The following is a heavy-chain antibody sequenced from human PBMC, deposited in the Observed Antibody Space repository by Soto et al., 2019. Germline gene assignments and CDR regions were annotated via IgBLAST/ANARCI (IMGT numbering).Heavy chain of an antibody. V-gene: IGHV4-34*01. CDR2: INHSGST. J-gene: IGHJ4*02. Sequence: PSETLSLTCAVYGGSFSGYYWIWIRQPPGKGLEWIGEINHSGSTNYNPSLKSRVTISVDTSKNQFSLKLSSVTAADTAVYYCARGRLGYYGSGSPQTSSDYWGQGTLVTVSS. CDR1: GGSFSGYY. CDR3: ARGRLGYYGSGSPQTSSDY. D-gene: IGHD3-10*01.